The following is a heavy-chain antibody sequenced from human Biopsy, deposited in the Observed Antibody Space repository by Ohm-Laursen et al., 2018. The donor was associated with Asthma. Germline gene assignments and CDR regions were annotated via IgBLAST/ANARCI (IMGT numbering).Heavy chain of an antibody. CDR2: VCWSGTT. Sequence: SDTLSLTCTVGGAYIGSCDHPWSRIRQSPGTGLEWIAFVCWSGTTHYNRSLERRLSISIDTTRNELSMTLRSVTAADTAVYFCARVASYGDLYFGIDVWGPGTTVSVS. J-gene: IGHJ6*02. CDR3: ARVASYGDLYFGIDV. D-gene: IGHD4-17*01. V-gene: IGHV4-30-4*02. CDR1: GAYIGSCDHP.